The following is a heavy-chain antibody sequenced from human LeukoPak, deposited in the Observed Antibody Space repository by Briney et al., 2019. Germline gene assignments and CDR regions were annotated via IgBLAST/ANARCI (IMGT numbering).Heavy chain of an antibody. J-gene: IGHJ2*01. CDR1: GYTFTSYD. CDR3: ARRPYGDRYWYFDL. V-gene: IGHV1-8*03. D-gene: IGHD4-17*01. CDR2: VNPNSGNT. Sequence: ASVKVSCKASGYTFTSYDINWVRQATGQGLEWMGWVNPNSGNTGYAQKFQGRVTITRNTSISTAYMELSSLRSEDTAVYYCARRPYGDRYWYFDLWGRGTLVTVSS.